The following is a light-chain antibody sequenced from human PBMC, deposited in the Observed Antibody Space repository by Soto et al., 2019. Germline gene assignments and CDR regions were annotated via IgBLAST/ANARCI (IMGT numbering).Light chain of an antibody. CDR3: YSYAGSVYV. Sequence: QSALTQPRSVSGSPGQSVTISCTGTSSDVGGYDYVSWYQQHPDKAPKLMIYDVSKRPSGVPDRFSGSKSGNTASLTISGLQAEDEADYFCYSYAGSVYVFGTGTKLTVL. CDR1: SSDVGGYDY. CDR2: DVS. J-gene: IGLJ1*01. V-gene: IGLV2-11*01.